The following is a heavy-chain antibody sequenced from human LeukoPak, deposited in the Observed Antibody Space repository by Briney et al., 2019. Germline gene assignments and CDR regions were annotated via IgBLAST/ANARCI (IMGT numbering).Heavy chain of an antibody. V-gene: IGHV4-34*01. D-gene: IGHD6-19*01. CDR1: GGSFSGYY. CDR2: IYYSGST. Sequence: PSETLSLTCAVYGGSFSGYYWSWIRQPPGKGLEWIGSIYYSGSTYYNPSLKSRVTISVDTSKNQFSLKLSSVTAADTAVYYCAGSGWKPEFDYWGQGTLVTVSS. CDR3: AGSGWKPEFDY. J-gene: IGHJ4*02.